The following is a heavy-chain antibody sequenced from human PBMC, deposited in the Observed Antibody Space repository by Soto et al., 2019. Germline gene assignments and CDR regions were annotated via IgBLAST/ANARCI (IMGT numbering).Heavy chain of an antibody. J-gene: IGHJ2*01. CDR1: GGSISSGGYY. Sequence: QVQLQESGPGLVKPSQTLSLTCTVSGGSISSGGYYWSWIRQHPGKGLEWIGYIYYSGSTYYNPSLKIRVTISVDTSKNQFSLKLSSVTAADTTVYYCARGVYCSITSCLVLVWYFDLWGRGTLVTVSS. CDR2: IYYSGST. V-gene: IGHV4-31*03. D-gene: IGHD2-2*01. CDR3: ARGVYCSITSCLVLVWYFDL.